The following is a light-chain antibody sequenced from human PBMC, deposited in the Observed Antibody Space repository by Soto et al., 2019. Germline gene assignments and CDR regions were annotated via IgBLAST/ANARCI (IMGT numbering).Light chain of an antibody. CDR3: QHSYSTPYT. CDR2: AAS. J-gene: IGKJ2*01. Sequence: FQMTQPPSSLSASVGDRVTITCRASQSISSYLNWYQQKPGKAPKLLIYAASSLQSGVPSRFRVSGSGTDFTLTISSLQPEDFATYDCQHSYSTPYTFGQGTKLVIK. V-gene: IGKV1-39*01. CDR1: QSISSY.